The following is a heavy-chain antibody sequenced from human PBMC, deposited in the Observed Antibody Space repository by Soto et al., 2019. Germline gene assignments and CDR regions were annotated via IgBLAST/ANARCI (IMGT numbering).Heavy chain of an antibody. Sequence: GASVKVSCKASGYTFTSYYMHWVRQAPGQGLEWMGIINPSGGSTSYAQKFQGRVTMTRDTSTSTVYMELSSLRSEDTAVYYCARAVGIDVWNGYYTQFDYWGQGTLVTVSS. CDR2: INPSGGST. D-gene: IGHD3-3*01. V-gene: IGHV1-46*01. J-gene: IGHJ4*02. CDR1: GYTFTSYY. CDR3: ARAVGIDVWNGYYTQFDY.